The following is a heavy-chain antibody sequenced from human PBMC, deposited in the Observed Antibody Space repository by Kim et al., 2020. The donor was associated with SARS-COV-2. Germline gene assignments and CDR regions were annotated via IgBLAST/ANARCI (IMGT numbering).Heavy chain of an antibody. V-gene: IGHV3-30*03. CDR2: ISYDGTNK. D-gene: IGHD6-19*01. Sequence: GGSLRLSCAASGFTFRNYGLHWVRQAPGKGLEWVSLISYDGTNKYSADSVTGRCTISRANSEDTLYLHMNMQRMKDAALSYYSRTLAQWLSSRGFCGMGV. J-gene: IGHJ6*01. CDR3: SRTLAQWLSSRGFCGMGV. CDR1: GFTFRNYG.